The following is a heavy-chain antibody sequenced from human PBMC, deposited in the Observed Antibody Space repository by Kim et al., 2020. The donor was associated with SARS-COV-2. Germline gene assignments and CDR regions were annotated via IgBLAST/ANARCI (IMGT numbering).Heavy chain of an antibody. CDR1: GDSLSSDY. CDR2: IYTSGRT. D-gene: IGHD3-16*02. V-gene: IGHV4-4*07. Sequence: SETLSLTCTVSGDSLSSDYWSWNRQPAGKGLEWIGRIYTSGRTNYNPSLQSRVTMSVDMSKNQFSLKLSPVTAADTAVYYCASALGHWGQGTLVTLFS. CDR3: ASALGH. J-gene: IGHJ1*01.